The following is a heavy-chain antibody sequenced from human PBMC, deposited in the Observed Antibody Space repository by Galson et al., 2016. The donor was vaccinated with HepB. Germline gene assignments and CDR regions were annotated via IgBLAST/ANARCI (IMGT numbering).Heavy chain of an antibody. J-gene: IGHJ4*02. CDR2: FCYTGIT. CDR1: GGSVTIHQYC. Sequence: SETLSLTCIVSGGSVTIHQYCWGWVRQAPGKGLEWIASFCYTGITYYNPSLRSRLTMDVDTSKFQLSLHLRSVAAADTAVYYCVDYCGGGACPDYWGQGTLVTVSS. V-gene: IGHV4-39*01. CDR3: VDYCGGGACPDY. D-gene: IGHD2-21*01.